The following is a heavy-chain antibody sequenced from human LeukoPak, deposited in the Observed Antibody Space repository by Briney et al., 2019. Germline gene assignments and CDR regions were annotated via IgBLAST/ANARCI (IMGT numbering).Heavy chain of an antibody. CDR1: GGTFSSYA. D-gene: IGHD5-12*01. CDR3: ARAPGKDSGYDLDIWLSWFDP. J-gene: IGHJ5*02. Sequence: ASVKVSCKASGGTFSSYAISWVRQAPGQGLEWMGGIIPIFGTANYAQKFQGRVTITADKSTSTAYMELSSLRSEDTAVYYCARAPGKDSGYDLDIWLSWFDPWGQGTLVTVSS. CDR2: IIPIFGTA. V-gene: IGHV1-69*06.